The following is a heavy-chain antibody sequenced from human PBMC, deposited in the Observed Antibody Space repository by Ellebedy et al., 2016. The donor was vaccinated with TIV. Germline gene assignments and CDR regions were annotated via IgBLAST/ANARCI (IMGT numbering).Heavy chain of an antibody. CDR2: IFYSGNT. CDR3: ARILRAGSDGDYFDY. Sequence: MPSETLSLTCTVSGGPISITSYYWGWIRQPPGKGLEWIGCIFYSGNTYYNLSLKSRLTISVDTSKNQFALKLSSVTAADTAVYYCARILRAGSDGDYFDYWGQGTQVTASS. CDR1: GGPISITSYY. V-gene: IGHV4-39*06. J-gene: IGHJ4*02. D-gene: IGHD3-3*01.